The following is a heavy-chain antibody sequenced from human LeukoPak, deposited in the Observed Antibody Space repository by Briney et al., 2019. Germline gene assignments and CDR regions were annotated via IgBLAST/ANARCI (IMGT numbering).Heavy chain of an antibody. V-gene: IGHV5-51*01. Sequence: GESLQISCKGSGYSFTTYWIGWVRQMPGKGLEWMGVIFPGDSDTRYSPSFQGQVTISADKSISTAYLQWSSLKASDTAIYYCARSSGVSGSYDYWGQGTLLTVSS. J-gene: IGHJ4*02. CDR1: GYSFTTYW. D-gene: IGHD1-26*01. CDR2: IFPGDSDT. CDR3: ARSSGVSGSYDY.